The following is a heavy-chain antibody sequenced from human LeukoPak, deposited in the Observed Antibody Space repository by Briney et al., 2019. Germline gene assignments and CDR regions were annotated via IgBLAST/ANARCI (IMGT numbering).Heavy chain of an antibody. Sequence: GRSLRLSCAASGFTFSSYAMHWVRQAPGKGLEWVAVISYDGSNKYYADSVKGRFTISRDNSKNTLYLQMNSLRAEDTALYYCAKESYGDWGLWDYWGQGTLVTVSS. J-gene: IGHJ4*02. D-gene: IGHD4-17*01. CDR1: GFTFSSYA. CDR2: ISYDGSNK. V-gene: IGHV3-30-3*01. CDR3: AKESYGDWGLWDY.